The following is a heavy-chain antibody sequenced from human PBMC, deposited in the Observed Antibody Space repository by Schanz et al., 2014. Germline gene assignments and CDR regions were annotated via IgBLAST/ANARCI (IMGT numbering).Heavy chain of an antibody. V-gene: IGHV3-21*01. D-gene: IGHD4-17*01. CDR2: ITSSSTYI. J-gene: IGHJ4*02. Sequence: EVQLLESGGGLVKPGGSLRLSCAASGFTFSTYNMNWVRQAPGKGLEWVSSITSSSTYIHYADSVKGRFTISRDNAKNSLYLQMNSLRAEDTAVYYCVRDTDYHFDYWGQGTLVTVSS. CDR1: GFTFSTYN. CDR3: VRDTDYHFDY.